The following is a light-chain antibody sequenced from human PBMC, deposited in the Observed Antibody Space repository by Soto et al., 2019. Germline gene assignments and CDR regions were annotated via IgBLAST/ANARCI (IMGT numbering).Light chain of an antibody. CDR3: QQYNSYSQWT. J-gene: IGKJ1*01. V-gene: IGKV1-5*01. CDR2: DAS. CDR1: QSISSW. Sequence: DIQMTQSPSTLSASVGDRVTITCRASQSISSWLAWYQQKPGKAPKLLIYDASSLESGVPSRFSGSGSGTEFTLTISRLQPDDFATYYCQQYNSYSQWTFGQGTKVDIK.